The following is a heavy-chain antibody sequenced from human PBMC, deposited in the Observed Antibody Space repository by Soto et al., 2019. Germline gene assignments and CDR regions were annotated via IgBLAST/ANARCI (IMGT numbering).Heavy chain of an antibody. J-gene: IGHJ3*01. V-gene: IGHV1-2*02. CDR1: GGTFRSYA. D-gene: IGHD6-13*01. CDR3: AGFGIAAAGPV. CDR2: INPNSGGT. Sequence: ASAMVSCKASGGTFRSYAISWVRQAPVQGLEWMGWINPNSGGTNHAQKFQGRVTMTRDTSISTAYMDLSRLRSDDTAVYYCAGFGIAAAGPVWGQGTMVTISS.